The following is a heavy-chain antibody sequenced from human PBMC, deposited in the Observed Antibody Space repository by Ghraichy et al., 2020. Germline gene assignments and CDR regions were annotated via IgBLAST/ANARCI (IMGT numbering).Heavy chain of an antibody. CDR1: GGSISSGGYS. D-gene: IGHD3-10*01. Sequence: SETLSLTCAVSGGSISSGGYSWSWIRQPPGKGLEWIGYIYYSGSTYYNPSLKSRVTISVDTSKNQFSLKLSSVTAADTAVYYCARVSGSGIDWGQGTLVTVSS. CDR2: IYYSGST. CDR3: ARVSGSGID. V-gene: IGHV4-30-4*07. J-gene: IGHJ4*02.